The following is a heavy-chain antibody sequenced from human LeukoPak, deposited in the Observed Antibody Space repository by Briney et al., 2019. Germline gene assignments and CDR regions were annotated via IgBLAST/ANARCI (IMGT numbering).Heavy chain of an antibody. V-gene: IGHV3-30*18. CDR3: AKDIGSYYDY. D-gene: IGHD3-10*01. CDR1: GFTFSRFG. J-gene: IGHJ4*02. CDR2: ISYDGSKK. Sequence: PGGSLRLSCAASGFTFSRFGIHWVRQAPGKGLEWVAVISYDGSKKYYADSVKGRFTISRDNSKNTLYLEMNSLRAEDTAVYYCAKDIGSYYDYWGQGILVTVSS.